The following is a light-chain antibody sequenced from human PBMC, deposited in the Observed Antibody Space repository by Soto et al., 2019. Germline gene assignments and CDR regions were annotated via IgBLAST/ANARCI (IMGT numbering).Light chain of an antibody. CDR3: QQYHSYYPWT. V-gene: IGKV1-5*01. CDR2: DAS. J-gene: IGKJ1*01. CDR1: QSISSW. Sequence: DIQMTQSPSTLSASVGDRLTITCRASQSISSWLAWYQQKPGKPPKLLIYDASSLESGVPSRFSGSGSGTDFSLTITSLQPDDSATYYCQQYHSYYPWTFGQGTKV.